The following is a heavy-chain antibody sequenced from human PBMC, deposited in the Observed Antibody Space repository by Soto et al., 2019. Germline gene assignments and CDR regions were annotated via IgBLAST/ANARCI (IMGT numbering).Heavy chain of an antibody. CDR3: AKGERFRVAGPFDY. J-gene: IGHJ4*02. CDR1: GFTFSNYW. Sequence: PGGSLRLSCAASGFTFSNYWMSWVRQVPGKGLEWVAVISYDGSNKYYADSVKDRFTFSRDNSKNTLYLQMNSLRAEDTAVYYCAKGERFRVAGPFDYWGQGTLVTVSS. V-gene: IGHV3-30*18. D-gene: IGHD6-19*01. CDR2: ISYDGSNK.